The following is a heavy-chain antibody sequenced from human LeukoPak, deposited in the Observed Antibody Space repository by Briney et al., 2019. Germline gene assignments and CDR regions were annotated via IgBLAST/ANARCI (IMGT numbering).Heavy chain of an antibody. J-gene: IGHJ4*02. D-gene: IGHD3-10*01. CDR3: TTGPRGSGSYYSR. CDR2: IKSKTDGGTT. Sequence: GGSLRLSCAASGFTFSSYAMSWVRQAPGKGLEWVGRIKSKTDGGTTDYAAPVKGRFTISRDDSKNTLYLQMNSLKTEDTAVYYCTTGPRGSGSYYSRWGQGTLVTVSS. CDR1: GFTFSSYA. V-gene: IGHV3-15*01.